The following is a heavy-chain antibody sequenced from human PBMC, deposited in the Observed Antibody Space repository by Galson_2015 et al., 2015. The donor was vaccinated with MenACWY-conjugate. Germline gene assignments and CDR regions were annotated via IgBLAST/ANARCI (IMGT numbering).Heavy chain of an antibody. CDR2: IKSQSDGGKT. J-gene: IGHJ6*03. CDR3: TTHKPDSWGGLLFHFYMDV. D-gene: IGHD2-21*01. Sequence: SLRLSCAGSASTVSNAYMSWVRQAPGKGLEWVGRIKSQSDGGKTDYAAPVKGRFTISRDDSKNTLYLQMNSLKIEDTAVYYCTTHKPDSWGGLLFHFYMDVWGKGTTVTVSS. CDR1: ASTVSNAY. V-gene: IGHV3-15*01.